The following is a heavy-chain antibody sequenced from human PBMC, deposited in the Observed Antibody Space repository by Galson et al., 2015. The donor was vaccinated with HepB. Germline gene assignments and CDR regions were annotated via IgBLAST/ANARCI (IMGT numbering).Heavy chain of an antibody. J-gene: IGHJ3*02. D-gene: IGHD3-22*01. Sequence: SVKVSCKASGYTFTSYYMHWVRQAPGQGLEWMGIINPSGGSTSYAQKFQGRVTMTRDTSTSTVYMELSSLRSEDTAVYYCAREGDSSGYHTNNAFDIWGQGTMVTVSS. CDR1: GYTFTSYY. CDR2: INPSGGST. V-gene: IGHV1-46*01. CDR3: AREGDSSGYHTNNAFDI.